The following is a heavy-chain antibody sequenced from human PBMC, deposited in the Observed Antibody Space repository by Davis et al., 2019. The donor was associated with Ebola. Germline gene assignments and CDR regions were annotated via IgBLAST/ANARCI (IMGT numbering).Heavy chain of an antibody. Sequence: PSETLSLTCAVYGGSFSGYYWSWIRQPPGKGLEWIGEINHSGSTNYNPSLKSRVTISVDTSKNQFSLKLSSVTAADTAVYYCARHRQYCTGGVCYWGNWFDPWGQGTLVTVSS. CDR3: ARHRQYCTGGVCYWGNWFDP. D-gene: IGHD2-8*02. V-gene: IGHV4-34*01. CDR1: GGSFSGYY. CDR2: INHSGST. J-gene: IGHJ5*02.